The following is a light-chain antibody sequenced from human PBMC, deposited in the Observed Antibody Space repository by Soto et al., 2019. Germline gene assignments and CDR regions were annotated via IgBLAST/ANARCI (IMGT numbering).Light chain of an antibody. Sequence: DIVITQSPLSLPVTPGEPASISCRSSQSLLQSNGYNSLDWYLQKPGQSPQLLIYLGSNRASGVPDRFSGSGSGTDFTLKISRVEAEDVGVYYCMQALQLPLTFGGGTKVDIK. CDR1: QSLLQSNGYNS. CDR2: LGS. J-gene: IGKJ4*01. V-gene: IGKV2-28*01. CDR3: MQALQLPLT.